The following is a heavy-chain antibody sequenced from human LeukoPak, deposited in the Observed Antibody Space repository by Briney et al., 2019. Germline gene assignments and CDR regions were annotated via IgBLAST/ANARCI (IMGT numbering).Heavy chain of an antibody. Sequence: PSETLSLTCTVSGASMASGGHYWGWIRQHPEKGLEWIGYIHHSGSTHYDPSLKSRVPISIDTSRNQFSMKLSSVTAADTAVYFCARVLNYYDNSGYYYYFDYWGQGTLVTVSS. J-gene: IGHJ4*02. V-gene: IGHV4-31*03. CDR3: ARVLNYYDNSGYYYYFDY. D-gene: IGHD3-22*01. CDR2: IHHSGST. CDR1: GASMASGGHY.